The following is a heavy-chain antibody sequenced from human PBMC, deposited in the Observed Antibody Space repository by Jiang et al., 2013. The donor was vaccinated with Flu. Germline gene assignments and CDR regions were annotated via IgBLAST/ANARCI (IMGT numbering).Heavy chain of an antibody. CDR1: GFTFSSYE. V-gene: IGHV3-48*03. CDR3: AREQAVAGLDY. CDR2: ISSSGSTI. D-gene: IGHD6-19*01. Sequence: VQLLESGGGLVQPGGSLRLSCAASGFTFSSYEMNWVRQAPGKGLEWVSYISSSGSTIYYADSVKGRFTISRDNAKNSLYLQMNSLRAEDTAVYYCAREQAVAGLDYWGQGTLVTVSS. J-gene: IGHJ4*02.